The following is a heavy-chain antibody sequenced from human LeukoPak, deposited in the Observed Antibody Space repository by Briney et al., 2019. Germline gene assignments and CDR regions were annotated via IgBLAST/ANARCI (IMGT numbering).Heavy chain of an antibody. CDR2: ISAYNGNT. CDR3: AKDMWRVRGVSDY. D-gene: IGHD3-10*01. J-gene: IGHJ4*02. V-gene: IGHV1-18*01. Sequence: ASVKVSCKTSGHTFTIYDISWARQAPGQGLEWIGWISAYNGNTDYAQKLQGRVTMTTDTSTSTAYMELRSMRSDDTAVYYCAKDMWRVRGVSDYWGQGTLVTVSS. CDR1: GHTFTIYD.